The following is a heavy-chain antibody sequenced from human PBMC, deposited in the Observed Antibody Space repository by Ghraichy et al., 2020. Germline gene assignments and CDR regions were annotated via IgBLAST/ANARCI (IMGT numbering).Heavy chain of an antibody. V-gene: IGHV3-30*02. J-gene: IGHJ6*02. CDR3: AKDGGDYASRNGMDV. D-gene: IGHD4-17*01. CDR1: GFTFSSYG. CDR2: IRYDGSNK. Sequence: GGSLRLSCAASGFTFSSYGMHWVRQAPGKGLEWVAFIRYDGSNKYYADSVKGRFTISRDNSKNTLYLQMNSLRAEDTAVYYCAKDGGDYASRNGMDVWGQGTTVTDSS.